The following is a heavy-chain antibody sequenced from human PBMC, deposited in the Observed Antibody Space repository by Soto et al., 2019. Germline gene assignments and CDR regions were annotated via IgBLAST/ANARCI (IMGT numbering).Heavy chain of an antibody. D-gene: IGHD2-2*01. CDR2: ISAYNGNT. V-gene: IGHV1-18*01. CDR1: GYTFTSYG. J-gene: IGHJ6*04. Sequence: QVQLVQSGAEVKKPGASVKVSCKASGYTFTSYGISWVRQAPGQGLEWMGWISAYNGNTNYAQKPQGRVTMTTKPPTGTAYRGLGSLSSDETAVYYGARDCSSPSCSAYYYYGMDVWGKGTTVPVS. CDR3: ARDCSSPSCSAYYYYGMDV.